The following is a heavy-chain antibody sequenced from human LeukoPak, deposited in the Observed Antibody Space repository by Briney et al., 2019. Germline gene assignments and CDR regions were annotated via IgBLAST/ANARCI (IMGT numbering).Heavy chain of an antibody. CDR1: GFTFSDYY. CDR3: ARDHRSGSYRDH. CDR2: ISSSGSTI. D-gene: IGHD1-26*01. J-gene: IGHJ4*02. Sequence: GGSLRLSCAASGFTFSDYYMSWIRQAPGKGLEWVSYISSSGSTIYYADSVKGRFTICRDNAKNSLYLQMNSLRAEDTAVYYCARDHRSGSYRDHWGQGTLVTVSS. V-gene: IGHV3-11*01.